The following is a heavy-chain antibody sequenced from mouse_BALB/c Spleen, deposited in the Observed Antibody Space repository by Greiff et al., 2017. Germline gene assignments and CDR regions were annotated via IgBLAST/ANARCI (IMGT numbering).Heavy chain of an antibody. Sequence: QVQLQQSGPELVKPGASVKISCKASGYTFTNYWLGWVKQRPGHGLEWIGDIYPGGGYTNYNEKFKGKATLTADTSSSTAYMQLSSLKSEDSAVYFCARSTHRGAMDYWGQGTSVTVSS. CDR3: ARSTHRGAMDY. CDR2: IYPGGGYT. V-gene: IGHV1-63*02. D-gene: IGHD2-1*01. J-gene: IGHJ4*01. CDR1: GYTFTNYW.